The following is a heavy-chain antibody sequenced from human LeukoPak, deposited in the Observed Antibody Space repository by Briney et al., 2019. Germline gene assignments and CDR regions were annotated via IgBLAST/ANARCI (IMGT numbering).Heavy chain of an antibody. D-gene: IGHD3-16*01. CDR1: GFTFSSSA. CDR3: AKDQRGDSPHYIDS. J-gene: IGHJ4*02. Sequence: GGSLRLSGAASGFTFSSSAMSWVRQVPGKGLGWVSGISASGGSTYYADSVRGRFTISRDNSKNTLYVQMNSLRDEDTAVYYCAKDQRGDSPHYIDSWGQGTLVTVSS. V-gene: IGHV3-23*01. CDR2: ISASGGST.